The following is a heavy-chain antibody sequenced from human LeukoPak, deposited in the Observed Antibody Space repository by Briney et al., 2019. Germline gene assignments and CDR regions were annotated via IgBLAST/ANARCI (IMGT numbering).Heavy chain of an antibody. D-gene: IGHD2-2*01. CDR1: GFTFSSYA. CDR3: ANNGPRYCTSTSCYAPLDS. J-gene: IGHJ4*02. CDR2: ISGSGDST. V-gene: IGHV3-23*01. Sequence: GGSLRLSCAASGFTFSSYAMTWVRQAPGKGLEWVSVISGSGDSTYYADSVKGRFTISRDNSKNTLYLQMNSLRAEDTAVYYCANNGPRYCTSTSCYAPLDSWGQGTQVTVSS.